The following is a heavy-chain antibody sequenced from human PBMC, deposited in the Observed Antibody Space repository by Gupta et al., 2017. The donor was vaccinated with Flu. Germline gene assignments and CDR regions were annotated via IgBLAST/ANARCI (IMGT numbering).Heavy chain of an antibody. CDR3: VREARQNDPYDSSVPRFDP. CDR1: GFTFSSYA. Sequence: QEQLVESGGGVVQPGMSLRLSCPASGFTFSSYAMHWVRQDPGKGLEWVAVIWFDGSNEDYVDSVRGRFTISRDNSKNILFLQMNSLRVEDTAVYYCVREARQNDPYDSSVPRFDPWGQGTLVTVSS. D-gene: IGHD3-22*01. CDR2: IWFDGSNE. J-gene: IGHJ5*02. V-gene: IGHV3-33*01.